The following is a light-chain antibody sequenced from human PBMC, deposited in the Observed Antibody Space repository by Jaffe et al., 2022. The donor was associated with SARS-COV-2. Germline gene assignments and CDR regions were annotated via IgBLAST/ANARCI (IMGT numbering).Light chain of an antibody. V-gene: IGKV1-6*01. CDR2: AAS. CDR1: QDIRSD. CDR3: LQDYNYPRT. Sequence: AIQMTQSPSSLSASIGDRVTITCRASQDIRSDLGWFQQKPGKAPRLLIFAASTLQSGVPSRFSGSGSGTDFTLIISSLQPEDFATYYCLQDYNYPRTFGQGTKVEIK. J-gene: IGKJ1*01.